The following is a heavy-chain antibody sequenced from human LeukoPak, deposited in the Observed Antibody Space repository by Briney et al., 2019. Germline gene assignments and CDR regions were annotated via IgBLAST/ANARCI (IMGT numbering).Heavy chain of an antibody. CDR1: GFIFSSYT. V-gene: IGHV3-23*01. J-gene: IGHJ4*02. CDR2: VSGSGGNI. CDR3: AASLPNIVVVPATKGPFGY. D-gene: IGHD2-2*01. Sequence: SGGSLRLSCAASGFIFSSYTMSWVRQAPGKGLEWVSGVSGSGGNIHYADSVKGRFTISRDNSKNTLYLQMNSLRAEDTAVYYCAASLPNIVVVPATKGPFGYWGQGALVTVSS.